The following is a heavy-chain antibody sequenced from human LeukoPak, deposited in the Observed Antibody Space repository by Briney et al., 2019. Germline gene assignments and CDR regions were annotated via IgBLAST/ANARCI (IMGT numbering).Heavy chain of an antibody. CDR3: ARARGATIFQSAFDI. J-gene: IGHJ3*02. D-gene: IGHD5-24*01. CDR1: GGSINNYY. CDR2: IYYSGST. V-gene: IGHV4-59*01. Sequence: PSETLSLTCTVSGGSINNYYWNWIRQPPGKGLEWIGYIYYSGSTNYNPSLKGRVTISVDTSKNQFSLKLTSVTAAGTAVYYCARARGATIFQSAFDIWGQGTMVTVSS.